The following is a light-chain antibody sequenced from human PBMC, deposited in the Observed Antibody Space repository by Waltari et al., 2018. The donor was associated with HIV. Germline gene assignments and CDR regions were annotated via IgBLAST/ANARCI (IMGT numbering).Light chain of an antibody. CDR1: QTFLYSSDNKNY. Sequence: DIVMTQSPDSLAVSLGERATINCKSSQTFLYSSDNKNYLAWYQQKPGQPPKLLIYWASTRESGVPDRFSGSGSGTDFTLTISSLQAEDVAVYYCQQYYSTPITFGQGTRLEIK. CDR3: QQYYSTPIT. V-gene: IGKV4-1*01. CDR2: WAS. J-gene: IGKJ5*01.